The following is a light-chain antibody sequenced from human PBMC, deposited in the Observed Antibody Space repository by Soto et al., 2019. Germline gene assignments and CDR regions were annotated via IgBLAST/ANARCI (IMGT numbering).Light chain of an antibody. Sequence: QSVLTQPPSASGTPGQRVTISCSGGSSNIGSNTVNWYQQLPGTAPSLLIYSNNQRPSGVPDRFSGSKSGTSASLAISGLQSEDEADYYCAAWDDSLNAVVFGGGTKLTVL. CDR3: AAWDDSLNAVV. J-gene: IGLJ2*01. CDR2: SNN. V-gene: IGLV1-44*01. CDR1: SSNIGSNT.